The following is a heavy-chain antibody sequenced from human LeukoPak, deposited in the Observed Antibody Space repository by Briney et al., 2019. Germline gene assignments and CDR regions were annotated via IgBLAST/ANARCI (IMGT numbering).Heavy chain of an antibody. J-gene: IGHJ4*02. D-gene: IGHD6-19*01. CDR3: ARDRSIAVAGYFDY. CDR2: ISYDGSNK. Sequence: GGSLRLSCAASGFTFSSYAMHWVRQAPGKGLEWVAVISYDGSNKYHADSVKGRFTISRDNSKNTLYLQMNSLRAEDTAVYYCARDRSIAVAGYFDYWGQGTLVTVSS. V-gene: IGHV3-30*04. CDR1: GFTFSSYA.